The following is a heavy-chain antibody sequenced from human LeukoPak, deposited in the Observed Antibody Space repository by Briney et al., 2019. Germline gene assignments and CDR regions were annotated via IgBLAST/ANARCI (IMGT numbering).Heavy chain of an antibody. CDR3: AKVNYYGSGSDY. CDR2: ISSNGGST. J-gene: IGHJ4*02. D-gene: IGHD3-10*01. Sequence: GGSLRLSCAASGFTFSSYAMHWVRQAPGKGLEYVSAISSNGGSTYYANSVKGRFTISRDNSKNTLYLQMNSLRAEDTAVYYCAKVNYYGSGSDYWGQGTLVTVSS. V-gene: IGHV3-64*01. CDR1: GFTFSSYA.